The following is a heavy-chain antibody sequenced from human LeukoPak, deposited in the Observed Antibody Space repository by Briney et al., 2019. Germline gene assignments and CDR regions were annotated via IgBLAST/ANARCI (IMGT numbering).Heavy chain of an antibody. J-gene: IGHJ4*02. Sequence: PGGSLRLSCEASGFTFSSYGMHWVRQAPGKGLEWVAVIWYDGSNKYYADSVKGRFTISRDNSKNTLYLQMNSLRAEDTAVYYCARDRGFDSSGYYLRGIFDYWGQGTLVTVSS. V-gene: IGHV3-33*01. D-gene: IGHD3-22*01. CDR1: GFTFSSYG. CDR2: IWYDGSNK. CDR3: ARDRGFDSSGYYLRGIFDY.